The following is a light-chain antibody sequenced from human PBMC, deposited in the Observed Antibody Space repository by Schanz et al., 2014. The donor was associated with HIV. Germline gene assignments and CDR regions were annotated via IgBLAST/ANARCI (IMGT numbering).Light chain of an antibody. V-gene: IGKV3-15*01. J-gene: IGKJ4*01. CDR3: QQYNNLPLT. Sequence: EIVLTQSPATLSLSPGERATLSCRASQSVSSTYLAWYQQKPGQPPRLLISGASTRATGVPARFSGSGSGTEFTLTISSLQSEDFAVYYCQQYNNLPLTFGAGTKVEI. CDR1: QSVSSTY. CDR2: GAS.